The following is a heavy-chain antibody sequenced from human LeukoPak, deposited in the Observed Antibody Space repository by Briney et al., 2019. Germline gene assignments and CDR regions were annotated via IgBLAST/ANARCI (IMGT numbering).Heavy chain of an antibody. V-gene: IGHV3-53*01. D-gene: IGHD1-26*01. CDR3: ARGGATLIVPIL. J-gene: IGHJ4*02. CDR2: IYSGGNT. CDR1: GFTVSSNY. Sequence: GGSLRLSCAASGFTVSSNYLSWVRQAPGKGLEWVSVIYSGGNTYYADSVKGRFTISRDNSKNTLYLQMTSLRAEDTAVYYCARGGATLIVPILWGQGTLVTVSS.